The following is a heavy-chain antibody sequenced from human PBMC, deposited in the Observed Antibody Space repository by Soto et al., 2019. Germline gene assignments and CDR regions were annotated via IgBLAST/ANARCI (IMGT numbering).Heavy chain of an antibody. CDR1: GFSVRSSY. CDR2: IYSDGTT. D-gene: IGHD5-18*01. Sequence: EVQLVETGGTLVQPGGSLRLSCAASGFSVRSSYMTWVRQAPAKGLEWVSHIYSDGTTHHADSVKGRVTITRDNSKNTLYLQLTSLRTEDTALYYCARGYGTSYGFGFWGQGTLVTVSS. J-gene: IGHJ4*02. V-gene: IGHV3-53*02. CDR3: ARGYGTSYGFGF.